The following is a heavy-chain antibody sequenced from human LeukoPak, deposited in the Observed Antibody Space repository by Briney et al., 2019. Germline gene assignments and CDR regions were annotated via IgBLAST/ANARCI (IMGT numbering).Heavy chain of an antibody. CDR2: INPNSGGT. CDR3: ARGRFSGYGAD. Sequence: ASVKVSCKASGYTFTSYYMHWVRQAPGQGLEWMGWINPNSGGTNYARKFQGRVTMTRDTSISTAYMELSRLRSDDTAVYYCARGRFSGYGADWGQGTLVTVSS. D-gene: IGHD5-12*01. V-gene: IGHV1-2*02. J-gene: IGHJ4*02. CDR1: GYTFTSYY.